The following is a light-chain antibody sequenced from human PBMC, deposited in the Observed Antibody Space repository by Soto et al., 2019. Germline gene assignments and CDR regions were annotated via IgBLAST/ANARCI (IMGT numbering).Light chain of an antibody. CDR3: QYWEDYWWT. J-gene: IGKJ1*01. Sequence: DIQMTQSASTLSASVGDRVTITCRASQSITDWLAWYQQKPGKAPKFLSYKASNLEGGVPSRFSGSGSETEFALTISSVQPDDFATLYCQYWEDYWWTFGQGTKVGLK. CDR2: KAS. V-gene: IGKV1-5*03. CDR1: QSITDW.